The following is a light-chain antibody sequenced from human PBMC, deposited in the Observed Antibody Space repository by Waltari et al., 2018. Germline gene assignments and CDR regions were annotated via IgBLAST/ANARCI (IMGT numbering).Light chain of an antibody. Sequence: QSALTQPASVSGSPGQSITISCTGTSSHVGGYNSVSWYQQHPGKAPKVMLYEVNNRPSGASNRFSGSKSGNTASLTISGLQAEDEADYYCRSYTSGNTYVFGSGTKVTVL. CDR2: EVN. CDR3: RSYTSGNTYV. CDR1: SSHVGGYNS. V-gene: IGLV2-14*01. J-gene: IGLJ1*01.